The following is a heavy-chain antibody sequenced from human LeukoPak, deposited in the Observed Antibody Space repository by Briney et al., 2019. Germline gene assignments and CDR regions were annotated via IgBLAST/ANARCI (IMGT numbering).Heavy chain of an antibody. CDR2: IWHDGINK. CDR1: GFTFSNYG. D-gene: IGHD3-3*01. V-gene: IGHV3-33*06. J-gene: IGHJ4*02. CDR3: AKDHDF. Sequence: GGSLRLSCAASGFTFSNYGMHWVRQAPGKGLEWVAVIWHDGINKDYADSVKGRFTISRDNSKSTLYLQMNSLRVEDTAVYYCAKDHDFWGQGTLVTVSS.